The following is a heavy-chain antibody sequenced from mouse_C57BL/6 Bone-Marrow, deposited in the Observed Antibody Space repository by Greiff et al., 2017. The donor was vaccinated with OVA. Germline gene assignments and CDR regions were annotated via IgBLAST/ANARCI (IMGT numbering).Heavy chain of an antibody. D-gene: IGHD2-4*01. Sequence: QVQLQQSGPGLVAPSQSLSITCTVSGFSLTSYAISWVRQPPGKGLEWLGVIWTGGGTNYNSALKSRLSISKNNSKSQVFLKMNSLQTDDAARYYCARIYDYDVHWYFDVWGTGTTVTVSS. CDR1: GFSLTSYA. CDR3: ARIYDYDVHWYFDV. CDR2: IWTGGGT. V-gene: IGHV2-9-1*01. J-gene: IGHJ1*03.